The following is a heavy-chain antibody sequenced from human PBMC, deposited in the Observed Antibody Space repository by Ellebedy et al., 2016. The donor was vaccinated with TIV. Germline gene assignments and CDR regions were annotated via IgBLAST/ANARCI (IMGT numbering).Heavy chain of an antibody. CDR2: IYYSGST. CDR1: GGSISSSSYY. Sequence: SETLSLTXTVSGGSISSSSYYWGWIRQPPGKGLEWIGSIYYSGSTYYNPSLKSRVTISVDTSKNQFSLKLSSVTAADTAVYYCARSKLGYCSSTSCYAFDSWGQGTLVTVSS. D-gene: IGHD2-2*01. CDR3: ARSKLGYCSSTSCYAFDS. J-gene: IGHJ4*02. V-gene: IGHV4-39*07.